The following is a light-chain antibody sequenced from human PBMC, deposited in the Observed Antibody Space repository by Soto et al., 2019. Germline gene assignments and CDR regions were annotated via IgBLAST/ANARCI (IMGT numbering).Light chain of an antibody. V-gene: IGKV1-39*01. CDR1: QSISSY. CDR2: AAS. CDR3: QQSYSTPWT. J-gene: IGKJ1*01. Sequence: DIQMTQSPSSLSASVGDRVTITCRASQSISSYLNWYQQKPGKAPKLLIYAASSLQSGVPSRFSGSGSGTDFTLTIRSLQPEDFAIYYCQQSYSTPWTFGQGNKVEIK.